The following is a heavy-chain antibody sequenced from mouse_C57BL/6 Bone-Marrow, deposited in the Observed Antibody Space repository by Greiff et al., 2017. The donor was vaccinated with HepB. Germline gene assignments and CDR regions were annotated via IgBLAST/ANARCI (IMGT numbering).Heavy chain of an antibody. CDR2: IWRGGST. V-gene: IGHV2-5*01. CDR3: AKGRVYGNYWAWFAY. CDR1: GFSFTSYG. J-gene: IGHJ3*01. Sequence: QVHVKQSGPGLVQPSQSLSITCTVSGFSFTSYGVHWVRQSPGKGLEWLGVIWRGGSTDYNAAFMSRLSITKDNSKSQVFFKMNSLQADDTAIYYCAKGRVYGNYWAWFAYWGQGTLVTVSA. D-gene: IGHD2-1*01.